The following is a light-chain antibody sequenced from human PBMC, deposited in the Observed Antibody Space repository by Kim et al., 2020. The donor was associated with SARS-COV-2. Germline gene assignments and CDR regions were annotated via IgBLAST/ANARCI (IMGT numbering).Light chain of an antibody. CDR3: QQSSITHYT. V-gene: IGKV1-39*01. CDR1: HNIAEY. J-gene: IGKJ2*01. CDR2: AAS. Sequence: SATGGDRVVIASQASHNIAEYCHWYQQKPGKAPRLLVYAASTWQRGVPGRFSGSGSGTEFTLTITSLRPEDSATYYCQQSSITHYTFGQGTKLEI.